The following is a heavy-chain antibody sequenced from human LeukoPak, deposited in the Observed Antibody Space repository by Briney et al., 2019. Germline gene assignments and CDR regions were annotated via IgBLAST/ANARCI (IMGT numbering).Heavy chain of an antibody. CDR2: LYYTGTT. J-gene: IGHJ3*02. V-gene: IGHV4-39*02. CDR1: GGSISGRSYY. Sequence: SETLSLTCTVSGGSISGRSYYWGWTRQPPGGGLEWIGSLYYTGTTYYNPSLNSRVCISVETSKIHFSVRLTSVTAADTAIYYCTRRAWDLGNDAFDIWGQGTMVTVPS. CDR3: TRRAWDLGNDAFDI. D-gene: IGHD1-26*01.